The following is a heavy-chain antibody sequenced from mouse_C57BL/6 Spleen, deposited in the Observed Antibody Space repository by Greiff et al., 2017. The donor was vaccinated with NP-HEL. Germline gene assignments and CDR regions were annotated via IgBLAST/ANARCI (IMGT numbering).Heavy chain of an antibody. J-gene: IGHJ4*01. CDR3: ARPFYDYDHAMDY. CDR1: GYSITSGYY. Sequence: DVKLQESGPGLVKPSQSLSLTCSVTGYSITSGYYWNWIRQFPGNKLEWMGYISYDGSNNYNPSLKNRISITRDTSKNQFFLKLNSVTTEDTATYYCARPFYDYDHAMDYWGQGTSVTVSS. CDR2: ISYDGSN. V-gene: IGHV3-6*01. D-gene: IGHD2-4*01.